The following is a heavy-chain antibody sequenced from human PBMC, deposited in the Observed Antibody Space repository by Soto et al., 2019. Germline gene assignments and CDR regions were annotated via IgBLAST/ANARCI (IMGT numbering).Heavy chain of an antibody. CDR2: IYHSGST. CDR3: ASHRGNTFGPYDD. CDR1: GASISSGNW. J-gene: IGHJ4*01. Sequence: PSETLSLTCAVSGASISSGNWWSWVRQSPGKGLEWIGEIYHSGSTNHNPSLKSRVIISVDKSRNQFSLKLSSGTAADTAVYFCASHRGNTFGPYDDWGQGTQVTVSS. V-gene: IGHV4-4*02. D-gene: IGHD3-16*01.